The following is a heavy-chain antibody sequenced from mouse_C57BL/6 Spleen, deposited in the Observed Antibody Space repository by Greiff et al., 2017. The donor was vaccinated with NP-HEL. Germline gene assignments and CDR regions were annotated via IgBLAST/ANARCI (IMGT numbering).Heavy chain of an antibody. Sequence: VQLQQSGAELVKPGASVKMSCKASGYTFTSYWITWVKQRPGQGLEWIGDIYPGSGSTNYNEKFKSKATLTVDTSSSTAYMQLSSLTSEDSAVYYCGHSNYPYAMDYWGQGTSVTVSS. CDR1: GYTFTSYW. CDR2: IYPGSGST. J-gene: IGHJ4*01. D-gene: IGHD2-5*01. V-gene: IGHV1-55*01. CDR3: GHSNYPYAMDY.